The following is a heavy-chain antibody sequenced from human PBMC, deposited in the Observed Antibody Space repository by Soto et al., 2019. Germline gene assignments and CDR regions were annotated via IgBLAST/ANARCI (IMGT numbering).Heavy chain of an antibody. CDR2: IIPRSAKS. J-gene: IGHJ3*02. D-gene: IGHD2-15*01. CDR3: ASPKGGAFDI. Sequence: SVKVSCKASGDMFDTYTITWMRQAPGRGLEWVGGIIPRSAKSNYAQKFEGRVTITADESTSTAYMELSSLRSEDTAVYYCASPKGGAFDIWGQGTMVTVS. V-gene: IGHV1-69*13. CDR1: GDMFDTYT.